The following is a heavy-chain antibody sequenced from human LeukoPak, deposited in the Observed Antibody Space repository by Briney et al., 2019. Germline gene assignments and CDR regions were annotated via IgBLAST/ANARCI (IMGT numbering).Heavy chain of an antibody. D-gene: IGHD1-26*01. CDR2: TYYTGSP. J-gene: IGHJ4*02. CDR3: ARSGSGSYYGDYFDY. V-gene: IGHV4-39*01. CDR1: GGSISSRSYY. Sequence: SETLSLTCTVSGGSISSRSYYWGWIRQPPGKGLEWIGYTYYTGSPYYNSSLKSRVTISVDTYKTQFSLKLSSVTAADTAVYYCARSGSGSYYGDYFDYWGQGTLVTVSS.